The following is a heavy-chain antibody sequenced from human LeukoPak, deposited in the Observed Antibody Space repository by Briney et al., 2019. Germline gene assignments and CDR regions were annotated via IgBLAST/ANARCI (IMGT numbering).Heavy chain of an antibody. CDR3: ARDRPPSPGIAAGYLQH. D-gene: IGHD6-25*01. J-gene: IGHJ1*01. Sequence: GGSLRLSCAASGFTFSSYAMHWVRQAPGKGLEWVAVISYDGSNKYYADSVKGRFAISRDNSKNTLYLQMNSLRAEDTAVYYCARDRPPSPGIAAGYLQHWGQGTLVTVSS. CDR1: GFTFSSYA. CDR2: ISYDGSNK. V-gene: IGHV3-30*09.